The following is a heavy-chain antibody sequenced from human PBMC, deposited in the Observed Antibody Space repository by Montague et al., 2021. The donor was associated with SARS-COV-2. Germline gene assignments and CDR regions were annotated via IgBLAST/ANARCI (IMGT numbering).Heavy chain of an antibody. J-gene: IGHJ4*02. CDR1: GGSISSYY. D-gene: IGHD5-24*01. Sequence: SETLSLTCTVSGGSISSYYWSWIRQPPGKGLEWIGYIYYSGSINXNPSLKSRVTISVDTSKNQFSLKLSSVTAADTAVYYCARVFPRWLQFDPYFDYWGQGTLVTVSS. CDR3: ARVFPRWLQFDPYFDY. CDR2: IYYSGSI. V-gene: IGHV4-59*01.